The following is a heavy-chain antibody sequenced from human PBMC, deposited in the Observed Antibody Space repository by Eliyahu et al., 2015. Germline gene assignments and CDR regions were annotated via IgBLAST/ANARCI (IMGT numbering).Heavy chain of an antibody. V-gene: IGHV3-30*03. D-gene: IGHD2-2*02. Sequence: QVHLVESGGGVVQPGXSLXLXCXASXXTFSSYEMHWVRQVPGKGLEWVAVTSYDGTNKYYADSVKGRFTISRDNSKNILYLQMNSLRAEDTAIYYCATIRSNSYFDFWGQGTLVTVSS. CDR1: XXTFSSYE. J-gene: IGHJ4*02. CDR2: TSYDGTNK. CDR3: ATIRSNSYFDF.